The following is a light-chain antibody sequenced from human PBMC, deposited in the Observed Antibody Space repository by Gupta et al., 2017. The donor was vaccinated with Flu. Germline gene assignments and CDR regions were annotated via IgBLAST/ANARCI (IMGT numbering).Light chain of an antibody. CDR2: GSS. V-gene: IGKV1-12*01. J-gene: IGKJ3*01. CDR1: SW. CDR3: QQSHTFPYT. Sequence: SWLAWHQQKPGQVPKLLVYGSSVLDEGVPSRFSADGSGIAFTLTISGLQPEDIATYYCQQSHTFPYTFGPGTTVALK.